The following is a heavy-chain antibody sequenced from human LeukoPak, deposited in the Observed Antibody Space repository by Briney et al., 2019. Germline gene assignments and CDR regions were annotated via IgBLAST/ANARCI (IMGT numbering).Heavy chain of an antibody. CDR3: ARDRPGYTSSWYSPFDY. J-gene: IGHJ4*02. V-gene: IGHV3-53*01. D-gene: IGHD6-13*01. CDR1: GFTVSSNY. CDR2: IYSGGST. Sequence: GGSLRLSCAASGFTVSSNYMSWVRQAPGKGLEWVSVIYSGGSTCYADSVKGRFTISRDNAKNSLYLQMNRLRADDTAVYYCARDRPGYTSSWYSPFDYWGQGTLVTVSS.